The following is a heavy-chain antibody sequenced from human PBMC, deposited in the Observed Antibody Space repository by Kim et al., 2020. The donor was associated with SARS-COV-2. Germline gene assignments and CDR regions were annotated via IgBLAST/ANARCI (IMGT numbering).Heavy chain of an antibody. CDR3: ARAPRWFGELYYYYGMDV. Sequence: ASVKVSCKASGYTFTSYDINWVRQATGQGLEWMGWMNPNSGNTGYAQKFQGRVTMTRNTSISTAYMELSSLRSEDTAVYYCARAPRWFGELYYYYGMDVWGKGPRSPSPQ. V-gene: IGHV1-8*01. CDR2: MNPNSGNT. J-gene: IGHJ6*01. CDR1: GYTFTSYD. D-gene: IGHD3-10*01.